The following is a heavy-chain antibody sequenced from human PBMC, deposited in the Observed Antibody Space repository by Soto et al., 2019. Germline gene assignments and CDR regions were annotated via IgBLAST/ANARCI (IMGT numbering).Heavy chain of an antibody. V-gene: IGHV4-4*02. D-gene: IGHD6-13*01. J-gene: IGHJ4*02. CDR2: IYHSGST. Sequence: QVQLQESGPGLVKPSGTLSLTCAVSGGSISSSNWWSWVRQPPGKGLEWIGEIYHSGSTNYNPSLKGRXXIXVTXSKNQFSLKLSSGTAADTAVYYCARCIAAAGPIDYWGQGTLVTVSS. CDR1: GGSISSSNW. CDR3: ARCIAAAGPIDY.